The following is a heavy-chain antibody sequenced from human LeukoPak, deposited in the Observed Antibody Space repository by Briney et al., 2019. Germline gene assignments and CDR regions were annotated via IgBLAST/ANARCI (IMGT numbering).Heavy chain of an antibody. V-gene: IGHV1-18*01. D-gene: IGHD2-15*01. Sequence: GASVKVSCKASGYRFTSYGITWVRQAPGQGLEWMGWISAYNGNTNYAQKLQGRVTLTTDTSTSTAYMELRSLRSDDTAVYYCAREEYCSGGTCYSTMNWFDPWGQGTLVTVSS. CDR1: GYRFTSYG. CDR2: ISAYNGNT. J-gene: IGHJ5*02. CDR3: AREEYCSGGTCYSTMNWFDP.